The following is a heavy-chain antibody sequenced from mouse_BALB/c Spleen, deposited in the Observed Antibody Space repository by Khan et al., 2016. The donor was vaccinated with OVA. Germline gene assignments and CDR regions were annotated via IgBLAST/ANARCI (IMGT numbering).Heavy chain of an antibody. CDR2: ISYSGST. J-gene: IGHJ4*01. Sequence: EVQLVESGPGLVKPSQSLSLTCTVTGYSITSNYAWNWIRQFPGNKLEWMGYISYSGSTSYNPSLKSRISITRDTSKNQFFLQLNSVTTEDTATXYCARKNDCAYTVDYWGQGTSVTVSS. D-gene: IGHD2-13*01. CDR1: GYSITSNYA. V-gene: IGHV3-2*02. CDR3: ARKNDCAYTVDY.